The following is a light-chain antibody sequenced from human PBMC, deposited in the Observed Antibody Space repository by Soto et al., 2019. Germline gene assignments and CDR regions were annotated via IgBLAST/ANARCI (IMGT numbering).Light chain of an antibody. CDR1: QSISSY. J-gene: IGKJ3*01. CDR2: DAS. V-gene: IGKV3-11*01. Sequence: EIVLTQSPATLSLSPGERATLSCRASQSISSYLAWYQQKPGQAPRLLIYDASNRATGIPARFSGSESGTDFTLTISSLEPEDFAVYYCLQRSSWPRPFGPGTKVDIK. CDR3: LQRSSWPRP.